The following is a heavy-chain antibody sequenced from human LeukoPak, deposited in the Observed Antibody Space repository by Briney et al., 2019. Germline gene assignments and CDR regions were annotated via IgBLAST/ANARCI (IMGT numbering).Heavy chain of an antibody. CDR1: GGTFSSYA. CDR2: IIPIFGTT. V-gene: IGHV1-69*06. CDR3: AREQVLLWFGEFPNWFDP. D-gene: IGHD3-10*01. Sequence: SVKVSCKASGGTFSSYAISWVRQAPGQGLEWMGGIIPIFGTTNYARKFRGRVTLTADKSTRTAYMELSSLRSEDTAVYYCAREQVLLWFGEFPNWFDPWGQGTLVTVSS. J-gene: IGHJ5*02.